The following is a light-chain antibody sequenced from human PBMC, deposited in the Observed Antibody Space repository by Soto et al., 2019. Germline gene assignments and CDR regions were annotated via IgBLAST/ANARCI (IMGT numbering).Light chain of an antibody. CDR3: QQYNGSSCT. J-gene: IGKJ4*01. CDR1: LSISNW. CDR2: AAS. Sequence: IPMTQAPSSRPATVGDRITIACRASLSISNWLAWYQQKPGKTPNLLIYAASTLQGGVPSRFSGSGFGTDFTLTISSLQSEDFAAYYCQQYNGSSCTFGGGTKVDIK. V-gene: IGKV1-27*01.